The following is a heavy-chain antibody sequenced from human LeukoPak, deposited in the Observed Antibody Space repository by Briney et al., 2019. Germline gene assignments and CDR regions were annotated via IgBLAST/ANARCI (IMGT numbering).Heavy chain of an antibody. CDR2: FDPEDGET. V-gene: IGHV1-24*01. Sequence: ASVRVSCKISGHSLTEMFMHWVRLAPGRGLEWMGTFDPEDGETTYAQRFQGRVTMTEDTSTDTAYMELSSLRSEDTAVYYCARGLMVTTYFSDAFDIWGQGTMVTVSS. CDR3: ARGLMVTTYFSDAFDI. CDR1: GHSLTEMF. J-gene: IGHJ3*02. D-gene: IGHD4-11*01.